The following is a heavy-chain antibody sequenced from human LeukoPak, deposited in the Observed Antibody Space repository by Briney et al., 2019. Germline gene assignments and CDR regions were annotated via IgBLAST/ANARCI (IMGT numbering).Heavy chain of an antibody. Sequence: PSETLSLTCTVSGGSISSGGNYWSWLRQLPGKGLEWLGYIYYVGNINYNPSLKSRLSTSVDTSKNQFSLSLTSVTAADTAVYYCARIEVIGSTRYFDYWGQGAMVSVSA. CDR2: IYYVGNI. J-gene: IGHJ4*02. CDR1: GGSISSGGNY. V-gene: IGHV4-31*03. CDR3: ARIEVIGSTRYFDY. D-gene: IGHD3-16*02.